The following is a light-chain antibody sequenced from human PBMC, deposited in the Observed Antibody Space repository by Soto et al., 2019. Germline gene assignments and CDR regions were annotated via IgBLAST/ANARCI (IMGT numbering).Light chain of an antibody. CDR2: GAS. Sequence: EIVLTQSPGTLSLSPGERATLSCRASQSVSSSYLAWYQQKPGQAPRLLIYGASSRATGIPDRFSGSGSGPDFTLTISRLEPEDFAVYYCQQYGSSRTLGQGTKVEIK. V-gene: IGKV3-20*01. CDR3: QQYGSSRT. CDR1: QSVSSSY. J-gene: IGKJ1*01.